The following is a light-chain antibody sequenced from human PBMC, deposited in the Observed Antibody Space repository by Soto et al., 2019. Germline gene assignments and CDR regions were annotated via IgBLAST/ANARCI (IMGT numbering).Light chain of an antibody. V-gene: IGLV2-11*01. Sequence: QSALTQPRSVSGSPGQSGTISCTGTSSDVGGYNYVSWYQHHPGKAPKLIIFDVSKRPSGVPDRFSGSKSGNTASLTISGLQAEDEADYYCCSYAGSDTFVFGTGTKVTVL. J-gene: IGLJ1*01. CDR2: DVS. CDR3: CSYAGSDTFV. CDR1: SSDVGGYNY.